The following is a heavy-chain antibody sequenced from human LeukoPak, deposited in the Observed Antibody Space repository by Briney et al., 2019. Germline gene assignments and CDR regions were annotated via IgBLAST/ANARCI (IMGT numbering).Heavy chain of an antibody. CDR3: ARELFDFDY. CDR1: GFTFDNFA. Sequence: GGSLRLSCAPSGFTFDNFAMTWVRQAPGKGLEWVSEITVSGCSTYCADSVKGRFTISRDNSKNTLYMQMNSLRAEDTAIYYCARELFDFDYWGQGTLVTVSS. J-gene: IGHJ4*02. D-gene: IGHD3-10*01. V-gene: IGHV3-23*01. CDR2: ITVSGCST.